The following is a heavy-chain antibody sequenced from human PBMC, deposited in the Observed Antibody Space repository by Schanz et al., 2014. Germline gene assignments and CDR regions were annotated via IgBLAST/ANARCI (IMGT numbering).Heavy chain of an antibody. CDR3: GEKASGYYNY. J-gene: IGHJ4*02. CDR1: GFNFNTYA. V-gene: IGHV3-23*01. CDR2: INSDGTTT. Sequence: EVQLLESGGGLVQPGGSLRLACAASGFNFNTYAMSWVRQAPGKGLEWVSHINSDGTTTTYADSVKGRFAISRDISKNTLYLQMNSLRAEDTAVYYCGEKASGYYNYWGQGTLVTVSS. D-gene: IGHD3-22*01.